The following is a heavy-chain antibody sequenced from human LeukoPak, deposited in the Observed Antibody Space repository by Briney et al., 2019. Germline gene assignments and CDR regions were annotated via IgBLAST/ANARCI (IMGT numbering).Heavy chain of an antibody. CDR2: ISSIGST. CDR3: ARDPTTVTKGLDI. Sequence: SSETLSLTCTVSGGSISSHYWSWIRQPPGKGLEWIGYISSIGSTNYNPSLKSRVTIPVDTSKNQFSLKLTSVTAADTAVYFCARDPTTVTKGLDIWGQGTMVTVSS. CDR1: GGSISSHY. V-gene: IGHV4-59*11. J-gene: IGHJ3*02. D-gene: IGHD4-17*01.